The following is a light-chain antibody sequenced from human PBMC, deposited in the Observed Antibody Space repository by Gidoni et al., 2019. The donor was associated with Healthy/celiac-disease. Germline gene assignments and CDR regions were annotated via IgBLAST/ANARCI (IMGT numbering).Light chain of an antibody. J-gene: IGKJ1*01. Sequence: IVMTQSPATLSVAPGERATLSCRASQSVSSNLAWYQQKPGKPPRPLIFRASTRATGIPARCRGSGSGTEFTLTISSLQSEDFAVYYCQQYNNWPPWTFXXXTKVEIK. V-gene: IGKV3-15*01. CDR1: QSVSSN. CDR2: RAS. CDR3: QQYNNWPPWT.